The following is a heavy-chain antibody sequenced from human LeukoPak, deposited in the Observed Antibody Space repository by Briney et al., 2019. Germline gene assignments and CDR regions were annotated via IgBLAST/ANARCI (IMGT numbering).Heavy chain of an antibody. CDR3: ARGPLFLRHFDY. V-gene: IGHV4-38-2*02. D-gene: IGHD5-12*01. J-gene: IGHJ4*02. Sequence: SETLSLTCTVSGYSISSGYYWGWIRQPPGKGLEWIGNIYYDGSTYYNPSLKSRVTISVDTSKNQFSLKLSSVTAADTAVYYCARGPLFLRHFDYWGQGTLVTVSS. CDR2: IYYDGST. CDR1: GYSISSGYY.